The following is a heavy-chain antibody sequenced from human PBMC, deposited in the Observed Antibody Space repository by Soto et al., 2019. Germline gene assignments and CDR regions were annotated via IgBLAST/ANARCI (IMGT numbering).Heavy chain of an antibody. CDR1: GFTFDEFG. CDR2: LKCNGSNK. V-gene: IGHV3-33*08. Sequence: HPGGSLRLSCAASGFTFDEFGMSWVRQVPGKGPEWVASLKCNGSNKHYADSVRGRFTISRDNSKNTLYLQMNSLRAEDTAVYYCARTEFCSSTSCYAYYYGMDVWGQGTTVTVSS. J-gene: IGHJ6*02. D-gene: IGHD2-2*01. CDR3: ARTEFCSSTSCYAYYYGMDV.